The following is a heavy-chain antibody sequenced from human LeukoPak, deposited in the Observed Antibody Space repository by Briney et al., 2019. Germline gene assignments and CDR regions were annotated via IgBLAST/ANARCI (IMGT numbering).Heavy chain of an antibody. Sequence: GGSLRLSCAASGFTFSSYWMYWVRQAPGKGLVWVSRINSDGSRTSDADSVKGRFTISRDNAKNTLYLQMNSLRVDDTAVYYCATSPGVGVRDWGQGTLVTVSS. CDR2: INSDGSRT. V-gene: IGHV3-74*01. CDR3: ATSPGVGVRD. J-gene: IGHJ4*02. CDR1: GFTFSSYW. D-gene: IGHD1-26*01.